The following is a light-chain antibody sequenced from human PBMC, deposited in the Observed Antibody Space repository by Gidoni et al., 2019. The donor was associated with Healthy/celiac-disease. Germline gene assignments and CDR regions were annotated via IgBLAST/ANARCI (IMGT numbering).Light chain of an antibody. Sequence: DIQMTQSPSSLSASVGDRVTITCRASQSISSYLNWYQQKPGKAPKLLIYAASSLQSGVPSRFSGSGSGTDFTLTISSLQPEDFATYYCQQSYSTVYTFXQXTKLEIK. V-gene: IGKV1-39*01. CDR1: QSISSY. CDR3: QQSYSTVYT. CDR2: AAS. J-gene: IGKJ2*01.